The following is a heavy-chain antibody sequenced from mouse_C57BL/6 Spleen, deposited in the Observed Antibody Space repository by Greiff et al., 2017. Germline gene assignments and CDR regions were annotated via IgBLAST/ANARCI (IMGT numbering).Heavy chain of an antibody. Sequence: VQLKESGPGLVAPSQSLSITCTVSGFSLTSYAISWVRQTPGKGLEWLGGIWTGGGTNYNSALKSRLSISKDNSKSQVFLKMNSLQTDDTTRYYCARNTPDYYGSSQGAMDYWGQGTSVTVSA. CDR2: IWTGGGT. V-gene: IGHV2-9-1*01. CDR1: GFSLTSYA. CDR3: ARNTPDYYGSSQGAMDY. D-gene: IGHD1-1*01. J-gene: IGHJ4*01.